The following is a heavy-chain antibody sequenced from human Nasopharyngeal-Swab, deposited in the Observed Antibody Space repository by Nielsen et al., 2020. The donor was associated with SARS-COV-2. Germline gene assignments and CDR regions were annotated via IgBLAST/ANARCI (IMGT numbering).Heavy chain of an antibody. CDR3: ARGGGDYGDYGDY. Sequence: GESLKISCAASGFTFSSYSMNWVRQAPGKGLEWVSSISSSSSYIYYVDSVKGRFTISRDNAKNSLYLQMNSLRAEDTAVYYCARGGGDYGDYGDYWGQGTLVTVSS. CDR2: ISSSSSYI. J-gene: IGHJ4*02. V-gene: IGHV3-21*01. D-gene: IGHD4-17*01. CDR1: GFTFSSYS.